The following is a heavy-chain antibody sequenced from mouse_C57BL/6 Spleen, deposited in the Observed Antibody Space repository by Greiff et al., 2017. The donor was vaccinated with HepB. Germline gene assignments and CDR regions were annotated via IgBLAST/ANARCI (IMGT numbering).Heavy chain of an antibody. V-gene: IGHV1-80*01. Sequence: QVQLQQSGAELVKPGASVKISCKASGYAFSSYWMNRVKQRPGKGLEWIGQIYPGDGDTNYNGKFKGKATLTADKSSSTAYMQLSSLTSEDSAVYFCARDYGSSYWYFDVWGTGTTVTVSS. J-gene: IGHJ1*03. CDR1: GYAFSSYW. CDR3: ARDYGSSYWYFDV. D-gene: IGHD1-1*01. CDR2: IYPGDGDT.